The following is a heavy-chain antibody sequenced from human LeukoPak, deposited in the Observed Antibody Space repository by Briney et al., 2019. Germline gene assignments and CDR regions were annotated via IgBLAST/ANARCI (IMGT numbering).Heavy chain of an antibody. J-gene: IGHJ4*02. CDR1: GFTFSSYA. D-gene: IGHD2-8*01. V-gene: IGHV3-30-3*01. CDR3: ASPGVRRVMVYATRY. CDR2: ISYDGSNK. Sequence: GGSLRLSCAASGFTFSSYAMHWVRQAPGKGLEWVAVISYDGSNKYYADSVKGRFTISRDNSKNTLYLQMNSLRAEDTAVYYCASPGVRRVMVYATRYWGQGTQVTVSS.